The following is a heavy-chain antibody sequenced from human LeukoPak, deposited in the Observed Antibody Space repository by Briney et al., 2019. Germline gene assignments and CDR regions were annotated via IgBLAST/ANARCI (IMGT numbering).Heavy chain of an antibody. CDR1: GFTVSSNY. D-gene: IGHD5-24*01. V-gene: IGHV3-53*01. J-gene: IGHJ4*02. CDR3: AGHRDGYNPDY. CDR2: IYSGGST. Sequence: GGSLRLSCAASGFTVSSNYMSWVRQAPGKGLEWVSVIYSGGSTYYADSVKGRFTISRDNSKNTLYLQMNSLRAEDTAAYYCAGHRDGYNPDYWGQGTLVTVSS.